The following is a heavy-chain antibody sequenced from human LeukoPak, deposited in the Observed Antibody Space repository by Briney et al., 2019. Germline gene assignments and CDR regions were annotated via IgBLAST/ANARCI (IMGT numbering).Heavy chain of an antibody. D-gene: IGHD1-7*01. CDR3: ARGGNYPFDY. Sequence: GGSLRLSCAASGFIFSNDAMHWVRQAPGKGLEWVAFIWFDGRNKHYADSVKGRFTISRDNSKNTLYLQMNSLRAEDTAVYYCARGGNYPFDYWGQGTLVTVSS. J-gene: IGHJ4*02. CDR1: GFIFSNDA. CDR2: IWFDGRNK. V-gene: IGHV3-33*01.